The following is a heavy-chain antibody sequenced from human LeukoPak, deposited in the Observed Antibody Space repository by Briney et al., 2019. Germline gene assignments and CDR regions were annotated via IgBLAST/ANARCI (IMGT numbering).Heavy chain of an antibody. Sequence: GGSLRLSCAASGFTFSSYSMNWVRQAPGKGLEWVSYISSSSSTIYYADSVKGRFTISRDNAKNSLYLQMNSLRAEDTAVYYCAGDNHDILTGNHDAFDIWGQGTMVTVSS. CDR1: GFTFSSYS. D-gene: IGHD3-9*01. V-gene: IGHV3-48*01. J-gene: IGHJ3*02. CDR2: ISSSSSTI. CDR3: AGDNHDILTGNHDAFDI.